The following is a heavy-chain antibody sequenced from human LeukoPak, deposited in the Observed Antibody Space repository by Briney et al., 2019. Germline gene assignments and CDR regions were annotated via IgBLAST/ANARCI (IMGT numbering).Heavy chain of an antibody. CDR3: ARSLTVTTRPAGY. V-gene: IGHV1-8*01. J-gene: IGHJ4*02. Sequence: ASVKVSCKASGYTFTGYDINWVRQATGQGLEWMGWMDPNSGNSEYAQKFQGRVTMTRNTSISTAYMELSGLRSEDTAIYYCARSLTVTTRPAGYWGQGTLVTVSS. CDR2: MDPNSGNS. D-gene: IGHD4-17*01. CDR1: GYTFTGYD.